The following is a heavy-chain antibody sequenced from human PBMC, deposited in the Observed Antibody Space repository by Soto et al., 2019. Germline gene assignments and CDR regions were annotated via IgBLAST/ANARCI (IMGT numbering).Heavy chain of an antibody. V-gene: IGHV3-49*03. CDR2: IRSKAYGGTT. CDR1: GFTFGDYA. J-gene: IGHJ6*03. CDR3: TREGQQWLDGYYYYYMDV. D-gene: IGHD6-19*01. Sequence: GGSLRLSCTASGFTFGDYAMSWFRQAPGKGLEWVGFIRSKAYGGTTEYAASVKGRFTISRDDSKSIAYLQMNSLKTEDTAVYYCTREGQQWLDGYYYYYMDVWGKGTTVTVSS.